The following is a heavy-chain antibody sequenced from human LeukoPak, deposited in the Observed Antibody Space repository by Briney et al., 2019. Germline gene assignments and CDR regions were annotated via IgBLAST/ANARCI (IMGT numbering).Heavy chain of an antibody. CDR1: GFTFSSYA. CDR2: ISGSGGGT. D-gene: IGHD1-7*01. Sequence: PGGSLRLSCAASGFTFSSYAMSWVPQAPGKGLGWVSAISGSGGGTYYADSVKGRFTISRDNSKNTLYLQMNSLRAEDTAVYYCASQTGTTRALDYWGQGTLVTVSS. J-gene: IGHJ4*02. V-gene: IGHV3-23*01. CDR3: ASQTGTTRALDY.